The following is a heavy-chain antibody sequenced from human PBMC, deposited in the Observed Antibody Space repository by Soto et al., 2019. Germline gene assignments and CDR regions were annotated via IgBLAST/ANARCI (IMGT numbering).Heavy chain of an antibody. J-gene: IGHJ4*02. D-gene: IGHD5-12*01. V-gene: IGHV6-1*01. Sequence: PLQTLSLTCAISGDSVSSNSAACNWIRQSPSRGLEWLGRTYYRSKWYNDYAVSVKSRITINPDTSKNQFSLQLNSVTPEDTAVYYCARGTRLEYSGYESWGQGTLVTVSS. CDR1: GDSVSSNSAA. CDR3: ARGTRLEYSGYES. CDR2: TYYRSKWYN.